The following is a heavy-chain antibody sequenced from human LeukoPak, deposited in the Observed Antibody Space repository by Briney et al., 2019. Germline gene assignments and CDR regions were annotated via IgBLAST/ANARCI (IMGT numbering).Heavy chain of an antibody. V-gene: IGHV3-23*01. J-gene: IGHJ4*02. CDR3: ARDWTLNY. CDR2: ITGSGDTT. Sequence: GGSLRLSCAASGFTVSDAFMSWVRQAPGKGLEWVSGITGSGDTTFYADSVKGRFTISRDNSKNMLYLQMHSLRVEDTAVYYCARDWTLNYWGQGTLVTVSS. CDR1: GFTVSDAF. D-gene: IGHD3/OR15-3a*01.